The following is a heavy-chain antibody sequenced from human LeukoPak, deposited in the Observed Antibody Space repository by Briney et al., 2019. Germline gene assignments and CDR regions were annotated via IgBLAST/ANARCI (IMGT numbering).Heavy chain of an antibody. CDR1: GFTFSSYA. J-gene: IGHJ4*02. V-gene: IGHV3-30-3*01. Sequence: PGRSLRLSCAASGFTFSSYAMHWVRQPPGNGLEWVAVISYDGSNKYYADSVKGRFTISRDNSKNTLYLQMNSLRAEDTAVYYCARGGLRLGELSLLGWGQGTLVTVSS. CDR2: ISYDGSNK. CDR3: ARGGLRLGELSLLG. D-gene: IGHD3-16*02.